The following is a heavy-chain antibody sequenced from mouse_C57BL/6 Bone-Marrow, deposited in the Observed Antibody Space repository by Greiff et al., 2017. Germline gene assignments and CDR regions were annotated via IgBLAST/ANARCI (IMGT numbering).Heavy chain of an antibody. CDR1: GYAFTNYL. CDR2: INPGSGGT. CDR3: ARLGTTVVAHWYFDV. V-gene: IGHV1-54*01. D-gene: IGHD1-1*01. Sequence: QVQLQQSGAELVRPGTSVKVSCKASGYAFTNYLIEWVKQRPGQGLEWIGVINPGSGGTNYNEKFKGKATLTADKSSSTAYMQLSSLTSEDSAVYFCARLGTTVVAHWYFDVWGTGTTGTVTS. J-gene: IGHJ1*03.